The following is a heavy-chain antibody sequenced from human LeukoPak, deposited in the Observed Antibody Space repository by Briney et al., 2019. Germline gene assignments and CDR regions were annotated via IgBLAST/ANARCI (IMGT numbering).Heavy chain of an antibody. CDR1: GYRFTTYW. CDR2: INPDNSHT. Sequence: GESLKISCKGSGYRFTTYWIGWVRPMPGKGLEWMGIINPDNSHTRYSPSCQGQVTISAEKCPGTAYLQWSSLKTSDTAMYYCARQGSCDSTRCYVYYHSGLDVWGQGTTVTVSS. CDR3: ARQGSCDSTRCYVYYHSGLDV. D-gene: IGHD2-2*01. V-gene: IGHV5-51*01. J-gene: IGHJ6*02.